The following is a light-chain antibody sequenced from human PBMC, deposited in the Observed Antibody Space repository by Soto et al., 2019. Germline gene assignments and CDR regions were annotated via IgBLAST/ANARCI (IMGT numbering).Light chain of an antibody. CDR3: LQDHDDSWT. CDR2: DAS. J-gene: IGKJ1*01. Sequence: DIQMTQSPSTLSASVGDRVTITCRASQSISSWLAWYQQKPGKAPKLLIYDASSLESGVPSRFSGGGSGTEFTLTISSLQPEDFATYYCLQDHDDSWTFGQGTKVDIK. CDR1: QSISSW. V-gene: IGKV1-5*01.